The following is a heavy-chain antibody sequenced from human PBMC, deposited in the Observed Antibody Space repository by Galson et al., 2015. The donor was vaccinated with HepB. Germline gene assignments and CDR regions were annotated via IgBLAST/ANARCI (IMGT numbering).Heavy chain of an antibody. CDR2: ISWDGGST. D-gene: IGHD5-12*01. CDR3: AKDSSYSGYDELYFDY. V-gene: IGHV3-43D*03. CDR1: GFTFDDYA. Sequence: LRLSCAASGFTFDDYAMHWARQAPGKGLEWVSLISWDGGSTYYADSVKGRFTISRDNSKNSLYLQMNSLRAEDTALYYCAKDSSYSGYDELYFDYWGQGTLVTVSS. J-gene: IGHJ4*02.